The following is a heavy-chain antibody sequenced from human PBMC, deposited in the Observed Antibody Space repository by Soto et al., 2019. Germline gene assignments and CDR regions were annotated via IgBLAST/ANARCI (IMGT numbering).Heavy chain of an antibody. V-gene: IGHV3-23*01. CDR1: GLTSGPYG. CDR2: ISGSGFST. CDR3: AKDPTPRDFLLIHYFDS. D-gene: IGHD3-3*01. J-gene: IGHJ4*02. Sequence: PGGSLRLSCAASGLTSGPYGVTWVRQAPGRGLEWVSTISGSGFSTHYAESVQGRFTISRDNSKNTMYLQMNSLRAEDTAVYYCAKDPTPRDFLLIHYFDSWGQGSLFTVSS.